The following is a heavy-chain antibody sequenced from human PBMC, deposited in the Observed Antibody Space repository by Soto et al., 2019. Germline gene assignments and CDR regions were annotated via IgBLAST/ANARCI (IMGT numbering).Heavy chain of an antibody. Sequence: GGSLRLSCEASGFTFRNNGMHWVRQAPGKGLEWVAVISYDGNNKYYADSVKGRFTISRDNSKNTVYLQMNNLRAEDTAMYYCAKGGSGNYLTYYYYYGMDVWGQGTTVTVSS. CDR3: AKGGSGNYLTYYYYYGMDV. J-gene: IGHJ6*02. V-gene: IGHV3-30*18. CDR1: GFTFRNNG. D-gene: IGHD3-22*01. CDR2: ISYDGNNK.